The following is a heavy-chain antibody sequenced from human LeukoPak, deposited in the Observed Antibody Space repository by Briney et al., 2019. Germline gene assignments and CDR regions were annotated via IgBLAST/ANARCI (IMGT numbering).Heavy chain of an antibody. CDR1: GGSISSGGYY. CDR3: ARGQVVPAAIGSSYFDY. CDR2: IYYSGST. D-gene: IGHD2-2*02. J-gene: IGHJ4*02. Sequence: SETLSLTCTVSGGSISSGGYYWGWIRQPPGKGLEWIGSIYYSGSTYYNPSLKSRVTISVDTSKNQFSLKLSSVTAADTAVYYCARGQVVPAAIGSSYFDYWGQGTLVTVSS. V-gene: IGHV4-39*07.